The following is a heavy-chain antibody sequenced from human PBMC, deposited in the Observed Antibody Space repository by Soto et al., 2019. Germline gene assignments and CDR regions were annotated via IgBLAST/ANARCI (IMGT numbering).Heavy chain of an antibody. CDR1: GFSLTTSGVG. J-gene: IGHJ4*02. V-gene: IGHV2-5*02. D-gene: IGHD3-3*01. CDR2: IYWDDDQ. Sequence: QITLNESGPTPVKPRQTLTLTCTFSGFSLTTSGVGVGWIRQSPGKAPEWLALIYWDDDQRYSPSLRRRRTITKDTSKNQVVLTMADLDPADTATYYCAHRVLRTVFGLVTTTAIYFDFWGQGTPVAVSS. CDR3: AHRVLRTVFGLVTTTAIYFDF.